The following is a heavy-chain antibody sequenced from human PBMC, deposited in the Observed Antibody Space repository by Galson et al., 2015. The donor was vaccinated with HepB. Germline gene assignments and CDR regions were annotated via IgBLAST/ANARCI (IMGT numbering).Heavy chain of an antibody. CDR2: ISGSGSDT. J-gene: IGHJ2*01. CDR3: AKLLYSGKYYVWYFDV. Sequence: SLRLSCAASGFTFSSYAMTWVRQAPGKGLGWVSSISGSGSDTYYADSVKGRFTISRDNSRNTLYLQLDSLRAEDTAVYYCAKLLYSGKYYVWYFDVWGRGTLVAV. D-gene: IGHD1-26*01. V-gene: IGHV3-23*01. CDR1: GFTFSSYA.